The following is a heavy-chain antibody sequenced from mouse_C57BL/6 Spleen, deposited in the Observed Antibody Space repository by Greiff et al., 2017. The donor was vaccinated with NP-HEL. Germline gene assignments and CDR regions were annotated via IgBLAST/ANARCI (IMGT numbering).Heavy chain of an antibody. V-gene: IGHV14-4*01. D-gene: IGHD2-5*01. CDR2: SDPENGDT. J-gene: IGHJ3*01. CDR1: GFNIKDDY. Sequence: VQLQQSGAELVRPGASVKLSCTASGFNIKDDYMHWVKQRPEQGLEWIGWSDPENGDTEYASKFQGKATITADTSSNTAYLQLSSLTSEDTAVYYCTYSNYGWFAYWGQGTLVTVSA. CDR3: TYSNYGWFAY.